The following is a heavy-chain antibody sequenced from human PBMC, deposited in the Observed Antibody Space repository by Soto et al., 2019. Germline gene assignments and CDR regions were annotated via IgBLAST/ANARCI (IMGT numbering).Heavy chain of an antibody. CDR3: ARAPTSYYDILTGYYYYYYYMDV. CDR2: ISSSSSSYI. CDR1: GFTFSSYS. J-gene: IGHJ6*03. D-gene: IGHD3-9*01. Sequence: GGSLRLSCAASGFTFSSYSMNWVRQAPGKGLEWVSSISSSSSSYIYYADSVKGRFTISRDNAKNSLYLQMNSLRAEDTAVYYCARAPTSYYDILTGYYYYYYYMDVWGKGTTVTVSS. V-gene: IGHV3-21*01.